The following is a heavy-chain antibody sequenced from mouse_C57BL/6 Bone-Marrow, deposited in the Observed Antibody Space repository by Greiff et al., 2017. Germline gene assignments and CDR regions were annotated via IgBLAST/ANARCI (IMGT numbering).Heavy chain of an antibody. CDR1: GFNIKDDY. J-gene: IGHJ4*01. Sequence: EVQLQQSGAELVRPGASVKLSCTASGFNIKDDYMHWVKQRPEQGLEWIGWIDPENGDTEYASKFQGKATITADTSSNTAYLQLSSLTSEDTAVYYCTTYPHYYAMDYWGQGTSVTVSS. CDR3: TTYPHYYAMDY. V-gene: IGHV14-4*01. CDR2: IDPENGDT.